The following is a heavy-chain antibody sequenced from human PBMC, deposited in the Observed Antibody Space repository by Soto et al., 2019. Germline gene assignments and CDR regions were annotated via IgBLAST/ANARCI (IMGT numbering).Heavy chain of an antibody. J-gene: IGHJ4*02. CDR2: IYRGGST. CDR1: GFTVSSNY. V-gene: IGHV3-53*04. D-gene: IGHD6-19*01. CDR3: ARAGYSSGLYYFDY. Sequence: GGSLRLSCAASGFTVSSNYMSWVRQAPGKGLEGVSVIYRGGSTYHADSVKGRFTISRHNSKNTLYLQMNSLRAEDTAVYYCARAGYSSGLYYFDYWGQGTLVTVSS.